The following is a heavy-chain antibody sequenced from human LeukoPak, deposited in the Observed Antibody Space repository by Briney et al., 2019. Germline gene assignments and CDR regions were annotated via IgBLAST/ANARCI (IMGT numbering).Heavy chain of an antibody. J-gene: IGHJ5*02. D-gene: IGHD6-13*01. CDR1: GFTFSTYW. V-gene: IGHV3-7*01. CDR3: ARDFGVLSSSSWPINWFDP. Sequence: PGGSLRLSCAASGFTFSTYWMSWVRQAPGKGLEWVANIGQDGNKIYYADSVKGRFTISRDNAKNSLYLQMNSLRTEDTAVYYCARDFGVLSSSSWPINWFDPWGQGTLVTVSS. CDR2: IGQDGNKI.